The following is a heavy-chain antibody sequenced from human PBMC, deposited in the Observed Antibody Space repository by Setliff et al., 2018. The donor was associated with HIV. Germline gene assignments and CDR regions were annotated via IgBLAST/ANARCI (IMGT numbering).Heavy chain of an antibody. Sequence: GVSVKVSCKASGYTFTTYAMNWVRQAPGQGLEWMGWINTNTGNPTYAQGFQGRFVFSLDDSVSTAYLQISSLKAEDTAVYYCAREVVVAGVHYYNMDVWGKGTTVTVSS. V-gene: IGHV7-4-1*02. J-gene: IGHJ6*03. CDR3: AREVVVAGVHYYNMDV. CDR1: GYTFTTYA. D-gene: IGHD2-15*01. CDR2: INTNTGNP.